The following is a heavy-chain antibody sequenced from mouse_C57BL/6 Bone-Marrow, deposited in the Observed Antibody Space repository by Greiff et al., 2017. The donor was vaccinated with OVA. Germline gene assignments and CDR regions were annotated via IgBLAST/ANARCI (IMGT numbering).Heavy chain of an antibody. V-gene: IGHV1-15*01. CDR2: IDPETGGT. D-gene: IGHD2-5*01. J-gene: IGHJ2*01. Sequence: SGAELVRPGASVTLSCKASGYTFTDYEMHWVKQTPVHGLEWIGAIDPETGGTAYNQKFKGKAILTADKSSSTAYMELRSLTSEVSDVYYCTRSYSNYGDFDYWGQGTTLTVSS. CDR3: TRSYSNYGDFDY. CDR1: GYTFTDYE.